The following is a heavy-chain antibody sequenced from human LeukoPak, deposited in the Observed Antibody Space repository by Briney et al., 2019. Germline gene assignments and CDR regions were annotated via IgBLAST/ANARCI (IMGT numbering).Heavy chain of an antibody. CDR2: IYTRGST. D-gene: IGHD3-22*01. Sequence: RTSETLSLTCTVSGYSISSGSYYWRWLRQPAGKGLEWIVRIYTRGSTNYNPSLNSRLTISVDTSKNQFSLKLSSVTAADTAVYYCARVLNYYDSSGYYSYYFDYWGQGTLVTVSS. CDR1: GYSISSGSYY. CDR3: ARVLNYYDSSGYYSYYFDY. J-gene: IGHJ4*02. V-gene: IGHV4-61*02.